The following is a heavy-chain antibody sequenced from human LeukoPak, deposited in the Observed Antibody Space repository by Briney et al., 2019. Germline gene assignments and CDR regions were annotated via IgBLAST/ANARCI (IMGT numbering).Heavy chain of an antibody. CDR2: INSDGSST. CDR1: GFTFSSYG. D-gene: IGHD3-22*01. J-gene: IGHJ3*02. Sequence: PGGTLRLSCAASGFTFSSYGMSWVRQAPGKGLVWVSRINSDGSSTSYADSVKGRFTISRDNAKNTLYLQMNSLRAEDTAVYYCARDQGHYYDRLDAFDIWGQGTMVTVSS. V-gene: IGHV3-74*01. CDR3: ARDQGHYYDRLDAFDI.